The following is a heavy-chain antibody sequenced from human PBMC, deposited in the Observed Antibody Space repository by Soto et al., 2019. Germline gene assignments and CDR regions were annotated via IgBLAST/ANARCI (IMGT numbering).Heavy chain of an antibody. D-gene: IGHD3-10*01. CDR3: AREGDSGSGTNIVDSFDI. CDR2: IWYDGSNK. J-gene: IGHJ3*02. V-gene: IGHV3-33*01. Sequence: GGSLRLSCAASGFTFSSYGMHWVRQAPGKGLEWVAVIWYDGSNKYYADSVKGRFTISRDNSKNTLYLQMNSLRAEDTAVYYCAREGDSGSGTNIVDSFDIWGQGTMVTVSS. CDR1: GFTFSSYG.